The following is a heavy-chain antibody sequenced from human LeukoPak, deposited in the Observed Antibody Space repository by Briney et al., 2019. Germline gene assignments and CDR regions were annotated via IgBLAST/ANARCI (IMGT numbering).Heavy chain of an antibody. V-gene: IGHV1-8*01. CDR3: ARGPRYYDILTGHTLDY. Sequence: ASVKVSCKASGYTFTSYDINWVRQATGQGLEWMGWMNPNSANTGYAQKFQGRVTMTRNTSISTAYMELSSLRSEDTAVYYCARGPRYYDILTGHTLDYWGQGTLVTVSS. D-gene: IGHD3-9*01. CDR1: GYTFTSYD. CDR2: MNPNSANT. J-gene: IGHJ4*02.